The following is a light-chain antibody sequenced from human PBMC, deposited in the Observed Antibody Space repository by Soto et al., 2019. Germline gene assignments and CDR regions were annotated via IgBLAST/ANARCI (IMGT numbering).Light chain of an antibody. V-gene: IGKV3-20*01. CDR1: ETVGSIY. J-gene: IGKJ4*01. CDR3: QQYGNSPLT. CDR2: GGS. Sequence: VLTQSPGTQSLSPGERATLSCRASETVGSIYLAWYQHKPGQAPRLLIYGGSSRATGIPDRFSGSGSGTDFTLTISRLEPEDFAVYFCQQYGNSPLTFGGGTKVEIK.